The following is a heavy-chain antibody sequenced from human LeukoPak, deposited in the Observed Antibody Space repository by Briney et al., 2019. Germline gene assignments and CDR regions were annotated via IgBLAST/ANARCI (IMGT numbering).Heavy chain of an antibody. CDR3: ARGRLKGESLQN. CDR1: GYTFTSYD. J-gene: IGHJ4*02. Sequence: GASVKVSCKASGYTFTSYDINWVRQATGQGLEWMGWMNPNSGNTGYAQKFQGRVTMTRNTSISTAYMELSSLRSGDTAVYYCARGRLKGESLQNWGQGTLVTVSS. D-gene: IGHD3-10*01. CDR2: MNPNSGNT. V-gene: IGHV1-8*01.